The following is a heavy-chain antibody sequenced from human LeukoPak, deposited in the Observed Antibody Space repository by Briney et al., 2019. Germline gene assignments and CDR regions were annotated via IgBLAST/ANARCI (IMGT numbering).Heavy chain of an antibody. J-gene: IGHJ4*02. CDR1: GFTFSSYG. Sequence: PGGSLRLSCAASGFTFSSYGMHWVRQAPGKGLEWVAFIRYDGSNKYYADSVKGRFTISRDNSKNTLYLQMNSLRAEDTAVYYCAANRDIVATRDYWGQGTLVTVSS. CDR2: IRYDGSNK. D-gene: IGHD5-12*01. CDR3: AANRDIVATRDY. V-gene: IGHV3-30*02.